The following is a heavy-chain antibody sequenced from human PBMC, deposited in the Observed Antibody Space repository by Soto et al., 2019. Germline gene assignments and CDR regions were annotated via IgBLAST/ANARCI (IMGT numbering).Heavy chain of an antibody. CDR2: IRSKAYGGTT. V-gene: IGHV3-49*03. CDR1: GFTFGDYA. CDR3: TREPLRFLEWLSPLPDRFDY. D-gene: IGHD3-3*01. J-gene: IGHJ4*02. Sequence: GGSLRLSCTASGFTFGDYAMSWFRQAPGKGLEWVGFIRSKAYGGTTEYAASVKGRFTISRDDSKSIAYLQMNSLKTEDTAVYYCTREPLRFLEWLSPLPDRFDYWGQGTLVTVSS.